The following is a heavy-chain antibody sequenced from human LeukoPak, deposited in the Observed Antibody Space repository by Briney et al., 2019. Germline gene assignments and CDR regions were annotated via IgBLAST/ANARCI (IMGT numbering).Heavy chain of an antibody. CDR2: ISYDGSNK. J-gene: IGHJ4*02. Sequence: QSGGSLRLSCAASGFTFSSYAMHWVRQAPGKGLEWVAVISYDGSNKYYADSVKGRFTISRDNSKNTLYLQMNSLRAEDTAVYYCASTLQRYCSGGSCYSIAAFFDYWGQGTLVTVSS. D-gene: IGHD2-15*01. CDR3: ASTLQRYCSGGSCYSIAAFFDY. V-gene: IGHV3-30*04. CDR1: GFTFSSYA.